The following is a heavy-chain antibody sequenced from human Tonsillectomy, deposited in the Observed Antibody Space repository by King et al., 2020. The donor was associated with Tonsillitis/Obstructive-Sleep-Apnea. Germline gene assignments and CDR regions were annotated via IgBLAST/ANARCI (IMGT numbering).Heavy chain of an antibody. CDR2: IIPIFGTA. V-gene: IGHV1-69*12. Sequence: QLVQSGAEVKKPGSSVKVSCKASGGTFSSYAISWVRQAPGQGLEWMGGIIPIFGTANYAQKFQGRVTITADESTSTAYMELSSLRSEDTAVYYCARGDRITIFGVASGDYYYMDVWGKGTTVTVSS. D-gene: IGHD3-3*01. CDR1: GGTFSSYA. CDR3: ARGDRITIFGVASGDYYYMDV. J-gene: IGHJ6*03.